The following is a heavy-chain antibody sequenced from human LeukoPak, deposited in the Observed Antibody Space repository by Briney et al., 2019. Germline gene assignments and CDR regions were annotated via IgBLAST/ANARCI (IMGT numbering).Heavy chain of an antibody. D-gene: IGHD5-12*01. CDR2: ISYDGSKK. J-gene: IGHJ4*02. V-gene: IGHV3-30*18. CDR1: GFTFSRSG. CDR3: AKVAKEVATIEDFDY. Sequence: GGSLRLSCAASGFTFSRSGMHWVRQAPGKGLEWVAAISYDGSKKYYADSVKGRFTVSGDNSKNTLYLQMNSLRAEDTAVYYCAKVAKEVATIEDFDYWGQGTLVTVSS.